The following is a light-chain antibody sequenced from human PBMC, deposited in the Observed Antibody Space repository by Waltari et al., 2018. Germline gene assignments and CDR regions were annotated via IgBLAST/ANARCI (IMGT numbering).Light chain of an antibody. Sequence: DIQMTQSPSSLSASVGDIVTITCRAGQSISRFLNWYQQKPGEAPKLLIYTASSLQSGVPSRFSGSGSGTDFTLTISSLQPEDIATYYCQQHDILPPTFGGGTKVEIK. J-gene: IGKJ4*01. CDR1: QSISRF. CDR3: QQHDILPPT. V-gene: IGKV1-39*01. CDR2: TAS.